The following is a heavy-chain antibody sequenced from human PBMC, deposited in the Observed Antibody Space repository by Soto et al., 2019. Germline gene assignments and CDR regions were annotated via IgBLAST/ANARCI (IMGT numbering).Heavy chain of an antibody. D-gene: IGHD2-21*01. CDR1: GFPLSAYG. CDR3: ARGLHSLFDY. CDR2: IWYDGNNK. Sequence: PGGSLRLYCAASGFPLSAYGLHWVRQAPGKGLEWVAVIWYDGNNKYYADSVKGRFTISRDNSNNTLYVQMTSLRAEDTAVYYCARGLHSLFDYWGQGTLVNLSS. J-gene: IGHJ4*02. V-gene: IGHV3-33*01.